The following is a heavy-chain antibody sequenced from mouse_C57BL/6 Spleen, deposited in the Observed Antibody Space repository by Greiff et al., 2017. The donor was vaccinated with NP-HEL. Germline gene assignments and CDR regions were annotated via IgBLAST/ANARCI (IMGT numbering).Heavy chain of an antibody. CDR2: ISGGGGNT. CDR3: ARITTVPGWYFDV. D-gene: IGHD1-1*01. J-gene: IGHJ1*03. V-gene: IGHV5-9*01. Sequence: EVMLVESGGGLVKPGGSLKLSCAASGFTFSSYTMSWVRQTPEKRLEWVATISGGGGNTYYPDSVKGRFTISRDNAKNTLYLQMSSLRSEDTALYYCARITTVPGWYFDVWGTGTTVTVSS. CDR1: GFTFSSYT.